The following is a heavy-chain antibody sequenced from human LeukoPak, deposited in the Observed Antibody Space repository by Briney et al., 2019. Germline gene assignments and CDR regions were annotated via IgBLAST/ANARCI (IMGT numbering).Heavy chain of an antibody. V-gene: IGHV4-59*01. D-gene: IGHD3-10*01. CDR2: IYNSGNT. J-gene: IGHJ4*02. CDR3: VRDRELNY. CDR1: GGSISIYY. Sequence: SEILSLTCTVSGGSISIYYWSWIRQPPGKGLEWIGYIYNSGNTNYNPSFKSRATISEDTPKNQFSLKLSSVTAVDTAVYYCVRDRELNYWGQGTLVTVSS.